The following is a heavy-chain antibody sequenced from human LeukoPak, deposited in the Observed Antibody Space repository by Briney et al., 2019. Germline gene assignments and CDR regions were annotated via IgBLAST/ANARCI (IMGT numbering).Heavy chain of an antibody. CDR3: ARSSYSSSSSV. V-gene: IGHV3-7*03. J-gene: IGHJ3*01. CDR1: GFTFSGFW. CDR2: INSDGSEG. Sequence: GGSLRLSSAVSGFTFSGFWMSWSRPAPGKGLEWVASINSDGSEGYYADVVKGRFTISRDNAKNSLYLQINSLRAEDTAVYYCARSSYSSSSSVWGQGTMVTVSS. D-gene: IGHD6-6*01.